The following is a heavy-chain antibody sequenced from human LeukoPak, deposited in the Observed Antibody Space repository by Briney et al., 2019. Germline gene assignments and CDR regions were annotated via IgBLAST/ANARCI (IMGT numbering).Heavy chain of an antibody. CDR1: GYSFTNYA. CDR2: IDPNTGNP. Sequence: ASVKVSCKASGYSFTNYALNWVRQAPAQGLQWMGWIDPNTGNPTYAQGFTGRFVFSLDTSVSTAYLQISSLKAEDTAVYYCARDYGGAFDIWGQGTMVTVSS. V-gene: IGHV7-4-1*02. CDR3: ARDYGGAFDI. D-gene: IGHD4-23*01. J-gene: IGHJ3*02.